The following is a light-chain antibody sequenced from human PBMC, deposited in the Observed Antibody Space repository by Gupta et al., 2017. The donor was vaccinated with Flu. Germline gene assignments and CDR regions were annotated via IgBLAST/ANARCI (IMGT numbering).Light chain of an antibody. Sequence: SALTQPPSASGSPGQSVTISCTGASSDVGGYNYVSWYQQHPGKAPKLMIYEVSKRPSGVPDRFSGSKSGNTASLTVSGRQAEEEADYYCSSDAGSNNLVFGGGTKLTVL. V-gene: IGLV2-8*01. CDR1: SSDVGGYNY. J-gene: IGLJ3*02. CDR3: SSDAGSNNLV. CDR2: EVS.